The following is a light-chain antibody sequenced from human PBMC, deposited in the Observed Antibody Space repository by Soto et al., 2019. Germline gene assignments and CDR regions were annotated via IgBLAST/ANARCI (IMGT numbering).Light chain of an antibody. J-gene: IGLJ3*02. Sequence: QSALTQPASVSGSPGQSITISCTGTSSDVGSYNLVSWYQQHPGRAPKLMIYEGSKRPSGISNRFSGSKSGNTASLTISGLQAEDEADYHCCSYAGSNTWVFGGGTQLTVL. V-gene: IGLV2-23*01. CDR3: CSYAGSNTWV. CDR2: EGS. CDR1: SSDVGSYNL.